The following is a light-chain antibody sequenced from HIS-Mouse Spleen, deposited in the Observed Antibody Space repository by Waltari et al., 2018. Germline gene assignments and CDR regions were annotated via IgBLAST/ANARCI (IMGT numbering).Light chain of an antibody. CDR2: DAS. CDR1: QGISSA. CDR3: QQFNSYLYT. Sequence: AIQLTQSPSSLSASVGDRVTITCRASQGISSALAWYQEKPGKAPKLLIYDASSLESGVPSRFSGSGSGTDFTLTISSLQPEDFATYYCQQFNSYLYTFGQGTKLEIK. V-gene: IGKV1-13*02. J-gene: IGKJ2*01.